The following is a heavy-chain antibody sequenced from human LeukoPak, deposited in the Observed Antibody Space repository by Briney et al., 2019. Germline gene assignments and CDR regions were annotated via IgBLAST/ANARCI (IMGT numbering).Heavy chain of an antibody. Sequence: ASVKVSCKASEYTFTGYYIHWVRQAPGQGLEWMGWINPNSGGTNYAQKFQGRVTMTRDTSISTAYMELSRLRSDDTAVYYCAREDKGAYYYDSSGYRNWFDPWGQGTLVTVSS. CDR1: EYTFTGYY. D-gene: IGHD3-22*01. CDR3: AREDKGAYYYDSSGYRNWFDP. J-gene: IGHJ5*02. V-gene: IGHV1-2*02. CDR2: INPNSGGT.